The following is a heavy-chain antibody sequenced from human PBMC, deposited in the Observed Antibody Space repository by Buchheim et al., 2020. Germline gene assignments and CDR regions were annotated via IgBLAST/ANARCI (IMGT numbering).Heavy chain of an antibody. J-gene: IGHJ5*02. CDR2: ISTAGDT. V-gene: IGHV3-13*01. CDR3: VRDGGP. CDR1: GFTFSSYD. Sequence: EVQLVESGGGLVQPGGSLSLSCAASGFTFSSYDMNWVRQGTEKGLEWVSAISTAGDTYYLGSVKGRFTISRENAKNSLSLQMNSLRDGDTAVYYCVRDGGPWGQG. D-gene: IGHD3-16*01.